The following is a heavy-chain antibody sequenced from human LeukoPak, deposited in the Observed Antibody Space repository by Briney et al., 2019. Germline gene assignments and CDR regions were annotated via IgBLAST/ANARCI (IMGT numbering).Heavy chain of an antibody. V-gene: IGHV4-4*07. CDR1: CGSISNYD. Sequence: PSETLSLTCTVSCGSISNYDWSWIRQPAGKGLEWIGRLYTSGSTSYNPSLKSRVTTSFDTSKNQFSLKLSSMTAADTAMYYCARRSSDWNAFDIWGQGTMVTVSS. CDR3: ARRSSDWNAFDI. J-gene: IGHJ3*02. CDR2: LYTSGST. D-gene: IGHD6-19*01.